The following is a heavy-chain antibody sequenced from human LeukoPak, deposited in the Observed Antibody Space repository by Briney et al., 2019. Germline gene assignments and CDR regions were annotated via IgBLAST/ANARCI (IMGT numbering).Heavy chain of an antibody. Sequence: GGSLRLSCVASGFRFSRYWMHWDRQAPGKGLEWVATINLGGSNKYYVDSVMGRFTISRDDARNSLHLQMNSLRVEDTAVYYCTGIDAAWGQGTLVTVSS. J-gene: IGHJ5*02. CDR3: TGIDAA. V-gene: IGHV3-7*03. CDR1: GFRFSRYW. CDR2: INLGGSNK. D-gene: IGHD3-9*01.